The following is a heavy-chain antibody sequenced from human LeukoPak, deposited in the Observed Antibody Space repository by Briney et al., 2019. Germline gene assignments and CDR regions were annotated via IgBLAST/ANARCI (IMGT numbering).Heavy chain of an antibody. CDR3: ARAPGYYYYYYMDV. CDR2: IYTDGSST. Sequence: GGSLRLSCAASGFTFSSYWMHWVRQAPGKGLVWVSRIYTDGSSTSYADSVKGRFTISRDNAKNALYLQMNSLRAEDTAVYYCARAPGYYYYYYMDVWGKGTTVTVSS. CDR1: GFTFSSYW. V-gene: IGHV3-74*01. J-gene: IGHJ6*03.